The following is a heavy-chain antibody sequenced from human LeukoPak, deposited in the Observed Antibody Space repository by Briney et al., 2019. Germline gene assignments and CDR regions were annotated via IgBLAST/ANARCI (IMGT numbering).Heavy chain of an antibody. CDR3: ARHGYDTGGYRAYFDY. Sequence: PSETLSLTCTVSGGSINNYYWSWIRQPPGKGLEWIGYIHYSGNTNQNPSLKSRVTISVDTSKSQFSLKLSSVTAADTAVYYCARHGYDTGGYRAYFDYWGQGTLVTVSS. V-gene: IGHV4-59*08. D-gene: IGHD3-22*01. J-gene: IGHJ4*02. CDR2: IHYSGNT. CDR1: GGSINNYY.